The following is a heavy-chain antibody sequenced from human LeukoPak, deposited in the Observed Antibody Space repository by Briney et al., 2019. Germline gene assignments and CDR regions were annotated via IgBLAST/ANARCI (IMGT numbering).Heavy chain of an antibody. Sequence: ASVKVSCKASGYTFTSYDINWVRQAIGQGLEWMGWMNPNSGNTGYAQKFQGGVTMTRNTSISTAYMELSSLRSEDTAVYYCARLHYDFWSGYYTAGFDYYYYMDVWGKGTTVTVSS. V-gene: IGHV1-8*01. D-gene: IGHD3-3*01. CDR3: ARLHYDFWSGYYTAGFDYYYYMDV. CDR2: MNPNSGNT. J-gene: IGHJ6*03. CDR1: GYTFTSYD.